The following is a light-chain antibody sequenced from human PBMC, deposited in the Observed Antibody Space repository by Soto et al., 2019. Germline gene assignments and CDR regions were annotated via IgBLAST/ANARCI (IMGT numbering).Light chain of an antibody. J-gene: IGKJ1*01. Sequence: DIQMTQSPSSVSASVGDRVTITCRASQGISIWVAWYQQKPGKAPKLLIHAASSLQSGVPSRFSGSGSGTDFTLTISSLQPEDSATYFCQQANSFPRTFGQGTKVDIK. CDR3: QQANSFPRT. CDR1: QGISIW. V-gene: IGKV1-12*01. CDR2: AAS.